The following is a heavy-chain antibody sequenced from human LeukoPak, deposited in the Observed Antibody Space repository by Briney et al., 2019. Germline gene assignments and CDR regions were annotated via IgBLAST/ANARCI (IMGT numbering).Heavy chain of an antibody. CDR3: ARWGGHCTSGLCYYFDC. V-gene: IGHV1-2*02. D-gene: IGHD2-8*01. CDR1: GYTFTGYY. J-gene: IGHJ4*02. Sequence: ASVKVSCKASGYTFTGYYMHWVRQAPGQGLEWMGWINPNSGGTKYAQKFQGRVTMTRDTSVSTAYMELSRLRSDDTAVYYCARWGGHCTSGLCYYFDCWGQGTLVTVSS. CDR2: INPNSGGT.